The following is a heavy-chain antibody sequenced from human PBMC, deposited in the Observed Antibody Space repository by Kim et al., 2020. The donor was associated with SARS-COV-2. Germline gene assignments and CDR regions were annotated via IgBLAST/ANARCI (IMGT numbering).Heavy chain of an antibody. D-gene: IGHD3-9*01. J-gene: IGHJ6*02. V-gene: IGHV4-39*01. CDR3: ARLGILTGYLRVDEDYGMDV. CDR1: GGSISSSSYY. CDR2: IYYSGST. Sequence: SETLSLTCTVSGGSISSSSYYWGWIRQPPGKGLEWIGSIYYSGSTYYNPSLKSRVTISVDTSKNQFSLKLSSVTAADTAVYYCARLGILTGYLRVDEDYGMDVWGQGTTVTVSS.